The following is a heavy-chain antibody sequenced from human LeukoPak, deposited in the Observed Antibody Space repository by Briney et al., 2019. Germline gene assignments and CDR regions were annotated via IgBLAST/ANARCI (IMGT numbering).Heavy chain of an antibody. CDR3: ARVYYYGSGSSLGYFDY. Sequence: GGSLRLSCAASGSTFSSYWMHWVRQAPGKGLVWVSRINSDGSSTSYADSVKGRFTISRDNAKNTLYLQMNSLRAEDTAVYYCARVYYYGSGSSLGYFDYWGQGTLVTVSS. D-gene: IGHD3-10*01. CDR2: INSDGSST. J-gene: IGHJ4*02. CDR1: GSTFSSYW. V-gene: IGHV3-74*01.